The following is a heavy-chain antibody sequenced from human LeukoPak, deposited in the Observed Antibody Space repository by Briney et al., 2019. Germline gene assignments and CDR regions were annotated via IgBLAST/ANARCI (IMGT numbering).Heavy chain of an antibody. CDR3: ARDGGYYDILTGYYSGYYYYMDV. CDR2: INPNSGGT. J-gene: IGHJ6*03. CDR1: GYTFTGYY. V-gene: IGHV1-2*02. D-gene: IGHD3-9*01. Sequence: GASVKVSCKASGYTFTGYYMHWVRQAPGQGLEWMGWINPNSGGTNYAQKFQGRVTMTRDMSTSTVYMELSSLRSEDTAVYYCARDGGYYDILTGYYSGYYYYMDVWGKGTTVTVSS.